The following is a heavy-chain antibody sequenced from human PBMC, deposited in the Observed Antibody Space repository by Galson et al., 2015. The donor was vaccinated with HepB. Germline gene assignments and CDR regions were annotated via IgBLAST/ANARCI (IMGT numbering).Heavy chain of an antibody. CDR2: FDPEDGET. D-gene: IGHD6-13*01. V-gene: IGHV1-24*01. CDR3: AATYSSSWLPFDY. Sequence: SVKVSCKVSGYTLTELSMHWVRQAPGKGLEWMGGFDPEDGETIYAQKFQGRVTMTEDTSTDTAYMELSSLRSEDTAVYYCAATYSSSWLPFDYWGQGTLVTVSS. CDR1: GYTLTELS. J-gene: IGHJ4*02.